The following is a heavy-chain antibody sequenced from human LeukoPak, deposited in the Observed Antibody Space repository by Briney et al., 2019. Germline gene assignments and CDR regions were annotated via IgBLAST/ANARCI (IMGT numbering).Heavy chain of an antibody. D-gene: IGHD2-15*01. J-gene: IGHJ5*02. Sequence: ASVKVSCKASRYNFTSYYMHWARQAPGQGLKWMGIINPSGGSTSYAQKFQGRVTMTRDTSTSTVYMELSSLRSEDTAVYYCARDVPYCSGGSCYPNWLDPWGLGTLVTVSS. CDR2: INPSGGST. CDR3: ARDVPYCSGGSCYPNWLDP. CDR1: RYNFTSYY. V-gene: IGHV1-46*01.